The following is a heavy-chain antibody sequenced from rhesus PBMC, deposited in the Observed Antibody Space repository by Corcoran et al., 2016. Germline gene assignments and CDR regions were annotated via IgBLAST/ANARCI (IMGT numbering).Heavy chain of an antibody. D-gene: IGHD4-23*01. CDR3: AITVTNYGLDS. V-gene: IGHV7-114*01. Sequence: QVQLVQSGAEVTQPGASMKVSGKAAGYTFPPPGMDWVRQAPGQRLEWMGWINTDNGNQTYGKGFKDRFTFSKDTSISTAYLQISSLKAEDTAVYYCAITVTNYGLDSWGQGVVVTVSS. J-gene: IGHJ6*01. CDR1: GYTFPPPG. CDR2: INTDNGNQ.